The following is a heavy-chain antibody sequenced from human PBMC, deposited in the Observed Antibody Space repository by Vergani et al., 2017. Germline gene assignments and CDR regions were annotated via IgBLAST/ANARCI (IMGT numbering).Heavy chain of an antibody. V-gene: IGHV1-69*01. CDR1: GETFHNIA. D-gene: IGHD6-6*01. J-gene: IGHJ6*03. CDR3: ATVHSTSSGEAIYYSYYLDV. CDR2: STPISNTA. Sequence: QVQLEQSGAEVKRPGSSLNVSCKSSGETFHNIAITWVRQAPGQGLELMAGSTPISNTATYSQKFQGRVRITADESTSTAYLELSSLRYDDTAVYYCATVHSTSSGEAIYYSYYLDVWGRGTTVTVSS.